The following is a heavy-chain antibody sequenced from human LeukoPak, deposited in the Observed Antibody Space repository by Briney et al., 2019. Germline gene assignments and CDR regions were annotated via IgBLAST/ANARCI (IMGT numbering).Heavy chain of an antibody. CDR3: AGGGDSGGYYYPMFDY. D-gene: IGHD3-22*01. CDR2: IYYSAST. CDR1: GGSISSYY. V-gene: IGHV4-59*01. J-gene: IGHJ4*02. Sequence: SSETLSLTCTVSGGSISSYYWSWIRQPPGKGLEWIGYIYYSASTNYNPSLKSRVTISVDTSKNQFSLKLNSVTAADTAVYYCAGGGDSGGYYYPMFDYWGQGTLVTVSS.